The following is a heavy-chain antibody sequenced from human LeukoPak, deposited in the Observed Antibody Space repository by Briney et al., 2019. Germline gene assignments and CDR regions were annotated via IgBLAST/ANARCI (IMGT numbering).Heavy chain of an antibody. J-gene: IGHJ4*02. V-gene: IGHV4-59*01. Sequence: TSETLSITCTVSGVSISGDHWSWIRQPPGKGQEWIGYIFYSGSTNYNPSLKSRVTISVDTSRNQFSLQVTSVTAADTAIYYCARAVSDGYHFDYWGQGILVTVFS. CDR2: IFYSGST. CDR3: ARAVSDGYHFDY. D-gene: IGHD5-24*01. CDR1: GVSISGDH.